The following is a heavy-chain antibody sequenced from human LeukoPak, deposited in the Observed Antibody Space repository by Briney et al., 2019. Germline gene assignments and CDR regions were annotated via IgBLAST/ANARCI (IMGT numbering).Heavy chain of an antibody. D-gene: IGHD3-9*01. CDR3: ARDRRHDILTGYRFDY. J-gene: IGHJ4*02. Sequence: GGSLRLSCAASGFAFNRYGMHWVRQAPGKGLVWVSRINTDGSSTSYADSVKGRFTISRDNAKNTLYLQMNSLRAEDTAVYYCARDRRHDILTGYRFDYWGQGTLVTVSS. V-gene: IGHV3-74*01. CDR1: GFAFNRYG. CDR2: INTDGSST.